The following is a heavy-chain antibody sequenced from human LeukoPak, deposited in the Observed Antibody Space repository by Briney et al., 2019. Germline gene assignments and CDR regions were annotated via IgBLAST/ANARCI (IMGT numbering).Heavy chain of an antibody. CDR3: ARVDSGDYDY. CDR2: IDGTDGGS. CDR1: GFRFSSHV. V-gene: IGHV3-23*01. D-gene: IGHD1-26*01. J-gene: IGHJ4*02. Sequence: GGSLRLSCAASGFRFSSHVMSWVRQAPGKGLEYVSSIDGTDGGSYYADSVKGRFTISRDNSKNTLLLQMNSLRVEGTAVYYCARVDSGDYDYWGQGTLLTVSS.